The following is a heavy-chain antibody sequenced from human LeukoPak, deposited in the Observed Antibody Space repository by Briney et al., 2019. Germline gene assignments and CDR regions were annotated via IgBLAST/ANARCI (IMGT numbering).Heavy chain of an antibody. CDR1: GGSISSSNDY. CDR2: VYSSGSS. V-gene: IGHV4-39*01. Sequence: SETLSLTCTVSGGSISSSNDYWGWIRRAPGKGLEWIGSVYSSGSSLYNPSLRSRVTVSVDTSKNQFFLRLSSVTAADTAVYYCARMGVASTHDYGDYYFDYWGQGTLVTVSS. CDR3: ARMGVASTHDYGDYYFDY. D-gene: IGHD4-17*01. J-gene: IGHJ4*02.